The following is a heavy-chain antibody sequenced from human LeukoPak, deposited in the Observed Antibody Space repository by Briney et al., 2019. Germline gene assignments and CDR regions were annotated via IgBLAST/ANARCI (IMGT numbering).Heavy chain of an antibody. CDR3: AKDLGDCSSTSCFFDY. CDR1: GFTFSSYA. Sequence: GGSLRLSCAASGFTFSSYAMSWVRQAPGKGLEWVSGISGSGGSTYYADSVKGRFTISRDNSKNTLFLQMNSLRAEDTAIYYCAKDLGDCSSTSCFFDYWGQGTLVTVSS. J-gene: IGHJ4*02. V-gene: IGHV3-23*01. D-gene: IGHD2-2*01. CDR2: ISGSGGST.